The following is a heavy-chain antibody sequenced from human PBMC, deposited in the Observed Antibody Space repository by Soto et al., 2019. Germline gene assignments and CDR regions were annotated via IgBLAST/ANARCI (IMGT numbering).Heavy chain of an antibody. V-gene: IGHV1-18*01. Sequence: QVQLVQSGAEVKKPGASVKVSCKASGYTFTSYGISWVRQAPGQGLEWMGWISAYNGNTKDAQKLQGRVTITTDTSTITAYMEVRSLRSDDTAVYYCARDLAVGLVDYWGQGTLVTVSS. D-gene: IGHD6-19*01. CDR2: ISAYNGNT. J-gene: IGHJ4*02. CDR3: ARDLAVGLVDY. CDR1: GYTFTSYG.